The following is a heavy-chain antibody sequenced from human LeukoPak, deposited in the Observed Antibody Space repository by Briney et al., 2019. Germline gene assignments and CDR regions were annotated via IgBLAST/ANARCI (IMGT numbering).Heavy chain of an antibody. V-gene: IGHV3-30*14. CDR3: ARVYLERLTAGYFDH. D-gene: IGHD2-8*01. Sequence: GGSLRLSCAASGFTFSTYAMHWVRQAPGKGLEWVAVISYDGRQKYYADSVKGRFTISRDNSKNTLFLQMNSLRDEDTAVYYCARVYLERLTAGYFDHWGQGTLVTVSP. CDR1: GFTFSTYA. J-gene: IGHJ4*02. CDR2: ISYDGRQK.